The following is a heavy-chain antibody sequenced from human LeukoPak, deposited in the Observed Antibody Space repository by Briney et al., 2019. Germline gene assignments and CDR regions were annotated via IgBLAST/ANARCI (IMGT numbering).Heavy chain of an antibody. CDR1: GYTFTGYY. Sequence: ASVTVSCKASGYTFTGYYMHWVRQAPGQGLEWMGWINPNSGGTNYAQKFQGWVTMTRDTSISTAYMELSRLRSDDTAVYYCGRETGRAYGSGSYYDYWGQGTLVTVSS. V-gene: IGHV1-2*04. CDR3: GRETGRAYGSGSYYDY. J-gene: IGHJ4*02. CDR2: INPNSGGT. D-gene: IGHD3-10*01.